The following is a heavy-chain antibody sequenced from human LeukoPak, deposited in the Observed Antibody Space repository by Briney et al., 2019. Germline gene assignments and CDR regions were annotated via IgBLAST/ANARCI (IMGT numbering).Heavy chain of an antibody. CDR3: AKGGRITMLRGVQRDHYFDY. D-gene: IGHD3-10*01. CDR2: IRYDGSNR. J-gene: IGHJ4*02. V-gene: IGHV3-30*02. CDR1: GFTFSDFE. Sequence: GGSLRLSCAASGFTFSDFEMHWVRQAPGKGLEWVAYIRYDGSNRHYADSVKGRFTISRDNSKNTLYLQMNSLRVEDTAVYYCAKGGRITMLRGVQRDHYFDYWGQGTLVTVSS.